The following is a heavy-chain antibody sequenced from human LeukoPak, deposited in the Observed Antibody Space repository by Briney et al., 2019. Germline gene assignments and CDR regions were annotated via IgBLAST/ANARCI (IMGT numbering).Heavy chain of an antibody. CDR1: GFTVSSNY. CDR2: IYFSGNT. D-gene: IGHD3-10*01. J-gene: IGHJ4*02. CDR3: AREALGGGGY. V-gene: IGHV3-66*01. Sequence: GGSLRLSCAASGFTVSSNYMSWVRQAPGKGLEWVSIIYFSGNTYYADSVKGRFTISRDNSNNTLYLQMNSLRAEDTAVYYCAREALGGGGYWGQGTLVTVSS.